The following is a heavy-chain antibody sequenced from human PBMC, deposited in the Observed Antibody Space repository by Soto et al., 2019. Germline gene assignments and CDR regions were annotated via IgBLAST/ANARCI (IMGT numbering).Heavy chain of an antibody. V-gene: IGHV3-30*18. CDR3: AKEPLDGDYVS. CDR2: ISYDGSNK. CDR1: GFTFSSYG. D-gene: IGHD4-17*01. J-gene: IGHJ4*02. Sequence: QVQLVESGGGVVQPGRSLRLSCAASGFTFSSYGMHWVREAPGKGLEWVAVISYDGSNKYYADSVKGRFTISRDNSKNTLYLQMNSLRGEDTAVYYCAKEPLDGDYVSWGQGTLVTVSS.